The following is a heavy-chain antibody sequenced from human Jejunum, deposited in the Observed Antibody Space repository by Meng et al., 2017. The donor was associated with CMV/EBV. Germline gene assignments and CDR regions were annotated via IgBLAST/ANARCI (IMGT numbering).Heavy chain of an antibody. J-gene: IGHJ3*01. CDR1: D. D-gene: IGHD1-26*01. Sequence: DMTWVRQAPGKGLEWVSGIGGNGARTFYADSVKGLFTISRDNSKNMVYLEMNSLRAEDTALYYCAKGRNSGLDRDAFDVWGQGTMVTVSS. V-gene: IGHV3-23*01. CDR2: IGGNGART. CDR3: AKGRNSGLDRDAFDV.